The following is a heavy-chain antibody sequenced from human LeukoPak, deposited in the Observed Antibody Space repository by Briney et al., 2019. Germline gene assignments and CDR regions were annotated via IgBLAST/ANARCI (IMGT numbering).Heavy chain of an antibody. V-gene: IGHV3-48*03. J-gene: IGHJ5*02. Sequence: PGGSLRLSCEASGFTFSAYAMTWVRQAPGKGLDWVSYISSSGSAIYYADSVRGRFTISRDNAKNSLYLQMNSLRAEDTAVYYCARARRDCSGGSCYPDYNWFDPWGQGTLVTVSS. CDR2: ISSSGSAI. CDR3: ARARRDCSGGSCYPDYNWFDP. D-gene: IGHD2-15*01. CDR1: GFTFSAYA.